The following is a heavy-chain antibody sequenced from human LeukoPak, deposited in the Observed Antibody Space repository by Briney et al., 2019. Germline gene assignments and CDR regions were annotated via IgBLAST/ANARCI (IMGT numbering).Heavy chain of an antibody. J-gene: IGHJ4*02. D-gene: IGHD2-15*01. CDR1: GFTFSTYG. V-gene: IGHV3-30*18. Sequence: PGGSLRLSCAASGFTFSTYGMHWVRQAPGKGPGWVAVISNDGSNKYHAESVRGRFTISRDNSKNTLYLQMNSLRAEDTAVYYCAKDAGHCSGGSCYRQDYWGQGTLVTVSS. CDR3: AKDAGHCSGGSCYRQDY. CDR2: ISNDGSNK.